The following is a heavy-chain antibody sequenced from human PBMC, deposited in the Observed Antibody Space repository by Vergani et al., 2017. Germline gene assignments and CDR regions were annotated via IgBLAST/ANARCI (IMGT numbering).Heavy chain of an antibody. D-gene: IGHD3-10*02. J-gene: IGHJ4*02. CDR1: GGSFSGYY. CDR2: INHSGST. Sequence: QVQLQQWGAGLLKPSETLSLTCAVYGGSFSGYYWSWIRQPPGKGLEWIGEINHSGSTNYNPSLKSRVTISVDTSKNQFSLKLSSVTAADTAVYYCARRKLFGESLFDNWGQGILVTVSS. CDR3: ARRKLFGESLFDN. V-gene: IGHV4-34*01.